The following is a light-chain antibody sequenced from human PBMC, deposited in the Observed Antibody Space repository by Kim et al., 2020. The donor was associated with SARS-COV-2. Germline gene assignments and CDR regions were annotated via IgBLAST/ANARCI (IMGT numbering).Light chain of an antibody. J-gene: IGKJ5*01. Sequence: ACVGDRVTTACRASQDIRNDLGWYQQNPGRAPKRLIYGASSLQSVVPSRFSGSGSGTEFTLTISSLQPEDFATYFCLQHNTYPITFGQGTRLEIK. CDR2: GAS. CDR3: LQHNTYPIT. V-gene: IGKV1-17*01. CDR1: QDIRND.